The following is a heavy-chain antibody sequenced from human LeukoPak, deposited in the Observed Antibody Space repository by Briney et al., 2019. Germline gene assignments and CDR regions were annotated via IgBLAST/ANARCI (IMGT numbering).Heavy chain of an antibody. CDR3: AGATVGYYALDV. CDR1: GGSISSYY. Sequence: SSKTLSLTCTVSGGSISSYYWSCIRQPAGKGLEWIGRIYTSGSTNYNPSLKSRVTMSLDTSKNRFSLNLSSVTAADTAVYYCAGATVGYYALDVWGQGTTVTVSS. CDR2: IYTSGST. J-gene: IGHJ6*02. D-gene: IGHD4-23*01. V-gene: IGHV4-4*07.